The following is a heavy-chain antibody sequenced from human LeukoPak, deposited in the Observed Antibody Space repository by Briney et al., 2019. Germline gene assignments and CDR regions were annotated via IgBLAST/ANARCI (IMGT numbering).Heavy chain of an antibody. CDR2: IYYSGST. D-gene: IGHD3-22*01. CDR1: GGSISSSSYY. J-gene: IGHJ4*02. V-gene: IGHV4-39*01. CDR3: ARQLYYYDSSGYFDY. Sequence: PSETLSLTCTVSGGSISSSSYYWGWIRQPPGKGLEWLGSIYYSGSTYYNPSLKSRVTISVDTSKNRFSLNLSSVTAADTAVYYCARQLYYYDSSGYFDYWGQGTLVTVSS.